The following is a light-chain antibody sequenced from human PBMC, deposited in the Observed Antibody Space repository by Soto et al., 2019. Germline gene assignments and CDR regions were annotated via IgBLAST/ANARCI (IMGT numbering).Light chain of an antibody. CDR2: KAS. CDR1: QSVGSW. CDR3: QQYNTYSVT. V-gene: IGKV1-5*03. Sequence: DIQMTQSPSTLSASVGDRVTIACRASQSVGSWLAWYQQKPGKAPKLLIYKASSLESGVPSRFRGSGSGTEFTLTISSLQPDDFATYYCQQYNTYSVTFGGGTKVEV. J-gene: IGKJ4*01.